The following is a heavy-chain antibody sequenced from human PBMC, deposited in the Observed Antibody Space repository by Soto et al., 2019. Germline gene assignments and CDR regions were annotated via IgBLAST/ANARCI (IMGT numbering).Heavy chain of an antibody. CDR1: GFTFNSRSSHA. Sequence: LLESGGGLVRPGGSLRLSCAVFGFTFNSRSSHAMSWVRQAPGKGPERVSTISSDGANTHYAEFVRGRFTISKETHRTAVDLDMNSRAAEDTAMYFCVSWVSLQFDNRGRGMLVSVSS. CDR3: VSWVSLQFDN. D-gene: IGHD4-4*01. J-gene: IGHJ4*02. CDR2: ISSDGANT. V-gene: IGHV3-23*01.